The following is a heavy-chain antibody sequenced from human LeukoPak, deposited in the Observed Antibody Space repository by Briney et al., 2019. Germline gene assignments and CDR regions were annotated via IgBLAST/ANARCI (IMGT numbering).Heavy chain of an antibody. Sequence: GESLKISCQASGYSFITYWIGWVRQTPGKGLEWMGIIYPGDSDTRYSPSFQGQVTISADKSINTAYLQWSSLKASDTAMYYCARTLYYDSSGYRPDYWGQGTQVTVSS. CDR3: ARTLYYDSSGYRPDY. CDR1: GYSFITYW. J-gene: IGHJ4*02. CDR2: IYPGDSDT. D-gene: IGHD3-22*01. V-gene: IGHV5-51*01.